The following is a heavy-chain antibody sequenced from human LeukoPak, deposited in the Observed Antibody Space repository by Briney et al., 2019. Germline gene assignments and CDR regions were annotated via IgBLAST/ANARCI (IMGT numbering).Heavy chain of an antibody. V-gene: IGHV5-10-1*01. Sequence: GESLKISCKGSGYSFTSYWISWVRQMPGKGLEWMGTIDPSDSYTNYSPSFQGHVTISADKSISTAYLQWSSLTASDTAMYYCARGGKSAYGWFDPWGQGALVTVSS. J-gene: IGHJ5*02. CDR3: ARGGKSAYGWFDP. CDR2: IDPSDSYT. CDR1: GYSFTSYW. D-gene: IGHD5-12*01.